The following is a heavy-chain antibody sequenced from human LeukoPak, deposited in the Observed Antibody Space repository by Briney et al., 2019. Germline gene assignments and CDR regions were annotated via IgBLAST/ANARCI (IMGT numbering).Heavy chain of an antibody. CDR1: GGSIRSYY. CDR2: IYYSGST. Sequence: SETLSLTCTVSGGSIRSYYWSWIRRPPGKGLEWIGYIYYSGSTNYNPSLKSRVTISVDTSKNQFSLRLSSVTAADTAVYYCARDDDYSSSWYNAFDIWGQGTPVTVSS. V-gene: IGHV4-59*01. CDR3: ARDDDYSSSWYNAFDI. J-gene: IGHJ4*02. D-gene: IGHD6-13*01.